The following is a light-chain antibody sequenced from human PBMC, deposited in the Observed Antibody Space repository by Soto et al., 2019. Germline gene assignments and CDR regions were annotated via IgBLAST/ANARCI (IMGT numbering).Light chain of an antibody. V-gene: IGKV3-20*01. J-gene: IGKJ3*01. CDR3: HQCDTSPFT. Sequence: EIVLTQSPGTLSLSPGERATLSCRASQSVSSIYLAWYQKKPGQAPRLLIYGASSRATGIPDRFSGSGSGTDFTLTISRLEPADFVLYYCHQCDTSPFTFGHGTKVDIK. CDR1: QSVSSIY. CDR2: GAS.